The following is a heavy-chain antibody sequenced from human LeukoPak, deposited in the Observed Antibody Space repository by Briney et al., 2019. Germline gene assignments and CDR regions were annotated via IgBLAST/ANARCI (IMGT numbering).Heavy chain of an antibody. CDR3: AKGYGSGSVFDY. CDR1: GFTFSSYA. D-gene: IGHD3-10*01. J-gene: IGHJ4*02. V-gene: IGHV3-23*01. CDR2: ISGSGGTT. Sequence: GGSLRLSCAASGFTFSSYAMYWVRQAPGKGLEWVSSISGSGGTTHYADSAKGRFTISRDNSKNTLYLQMNSLRAEDTAVYYCAKGYGSGSVFDYWGQGTLVTVSS.